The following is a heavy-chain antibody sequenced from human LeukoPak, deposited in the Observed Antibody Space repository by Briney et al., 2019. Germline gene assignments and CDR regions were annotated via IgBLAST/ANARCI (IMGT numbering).Heavy chain of an antibody. CDR2: VKEDGGQK. J-gene: IGHJ4*02. CDR3: AREAY. V-gene: IGHV3-7*01. Sequence: GGSLRLSCAASGFTFSRYWMSWVRQAPGKGLEWVASVKEDGGQKNYVDTVKGRFTISRDNAKKSLVLQMNSLRVEDTAVYYCAREAYWGPGTLVTVSS. CDR1: GFTFSRYW.